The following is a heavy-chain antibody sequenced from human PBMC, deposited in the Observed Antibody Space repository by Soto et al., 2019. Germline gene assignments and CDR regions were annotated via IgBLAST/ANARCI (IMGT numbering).Heavy chain of an antibody. D-gene: IGHD1-26*01. V-gene: IGHV4-39*01. CDR3: ARHGITGSYYDAFDI. J-gene: IGHJ3*02. CDR2: FFIGGNT. CDR1: GGSITGGSISSTTYY. Sequence: SETLSLTCTVSGGSITGGSISSTTYYCGWMRQPPGKGLEWIASFFIGGNTYYNPSLKSRVTTSVDTSKNQFSLKLSSVTAAETAVYYCARHGITGSYYDAFDIWGQGTMVTVSS.